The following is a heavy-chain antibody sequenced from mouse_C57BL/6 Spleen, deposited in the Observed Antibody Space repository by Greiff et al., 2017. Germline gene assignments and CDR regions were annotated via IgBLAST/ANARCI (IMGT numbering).Heavy chain of an antibody. Sequence: EVKLMESGGGLVQPGESLKLSCESNEYEFPSHDMSWVRKTPEKRLELVAAINSDGGSTYYPDTMERRFIISRDNTKKTLYLQMSSRRSEDTALYYCAREGSYYGGWYFDVWGTGTTVTVSS. D-gene: IGHD1-1*01. CDR3: AREGSYYGGWYFDV. V-gene: IGHV5-2*01. CDR1: EYEFPSHD. CDR2: INSDGGST. J-gene: IGHJ1*03.